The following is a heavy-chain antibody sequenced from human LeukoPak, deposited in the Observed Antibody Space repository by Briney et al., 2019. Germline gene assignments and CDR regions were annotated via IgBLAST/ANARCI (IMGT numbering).Heavy chain of an antibody. Sequence: GGSLRLSCAASGFTFSDYYMSWIRQAPGKGLEWVSYISSSGSTIYYADSVKGRFTISRDNAKNSLYLQMNSLRAEDTAVYYCARLTGYCSSTSCYSGMDVWGQGTTVTVSS. V-gene: IGHV3-11*01. J-gene: IGHJ6*02. CDR1: GFTFSDYY. CDR2: ISSSGSTI. CDR3: ARLTGYCSSTSCYSGMDV. D-gene: IGHD2-2*02.